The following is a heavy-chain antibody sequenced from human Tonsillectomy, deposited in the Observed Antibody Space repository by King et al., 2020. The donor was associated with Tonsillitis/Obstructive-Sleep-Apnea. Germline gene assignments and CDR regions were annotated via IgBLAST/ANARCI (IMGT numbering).Heavy chain of an antibody. Sequence: QLQESGPGLVKPSETLSLTCTVSGGSISSSSYYWGWIRQPPGKGLEWIGSIYYSGSTYYNPSLKSRVTISVDTSKNQFSLKLSSVTAADTAVYYCARLGYYYDSSGYYSDYWGQGTLVTVSS. CDR1: GGSISSSSYY. CDR3: ARLGYYYDSSGYYSDY. V-gene: IGHV4-39*01. CDR2: IYYSGST. J-gene: IGHJ4*02. D-gene: IGHD3-22*01.